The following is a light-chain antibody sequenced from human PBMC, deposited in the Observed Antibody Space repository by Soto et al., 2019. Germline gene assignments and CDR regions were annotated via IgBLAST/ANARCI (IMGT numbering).Light chain of an antibody. CDR2: AAS. V-gene: IGKV1-6*01. J-gene: IGKJ3*01. Sequence: AIHVTQYPSSLSASVGDRVTITCRASQGIRNDLGWYQQKPGKAPKLLIYAASSLQSGVPSRFSGSGSGTDFTLTISSLQPEDFATYYCLQDYNYPLTFGPGTKVDI. CDR1: QGIRND. CDR3: LQDYNYPLT.